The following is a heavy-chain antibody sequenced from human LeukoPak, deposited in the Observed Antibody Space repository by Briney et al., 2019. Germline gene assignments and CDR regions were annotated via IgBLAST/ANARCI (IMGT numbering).Heavy chain of an antibody. V-gene: IGHV5-51*01. Sequence: GESLKISCKSSGYSFTNNWIGWVRQMPGKGLEWMGIIYPGDSNTKYSPPFQGQVTISVDKSITTAYLQWISLKASDTAMSHCVRSPACSGGDCYPNWFDPWGQGTLVTVSS. CDR1: GYSFTNNW. J-gene: IGHJ5*02. CDR2: IYPGDSNT. CDR3: VRSPACSGGDCYPNWFDP. D-gene: IGHD2-15*01.